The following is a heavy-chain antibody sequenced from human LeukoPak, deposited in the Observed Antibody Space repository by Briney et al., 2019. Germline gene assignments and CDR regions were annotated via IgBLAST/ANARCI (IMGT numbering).Heavy chain of an antibody. D-gene: IGHD3-10*02. CDR1: GFTFSSHS. CDR2: ISTSSSYI. Sequence: GGSLRLSCAASGFTFSSHSMNWVRQAPGKGLEWVSSISTSSSYIYYADSVKGRFTISRDNAKNSLYLQMNSLRAEDTAVYYCAELGITMIGGVWGKGTTVTISS. J-gene: IGHJ6*04. V-gene: IGHV3-21*01. CDR3: AELGITMIGGV.